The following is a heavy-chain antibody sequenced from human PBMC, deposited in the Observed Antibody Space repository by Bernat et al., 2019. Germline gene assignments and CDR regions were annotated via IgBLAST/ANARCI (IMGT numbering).Heavy chain of an antibody. CDR2: IYYSGST. Sequence: QVQLQESGPGLVKPSETLSLTCTVSGGPISSYYWSWIRQPPGKGLEWIGYIYYSGSTNYNPSLKSRVTIPVDTSKIQFSLKLSSVTDADTTVYYCARVQHYYDSSGYYDYWGQGTLVTVSS. CDR1: GGPISSYY. V-gene: IGHV4-59*08. D-gene: IGHD3-22*01. CDR3: ARVQHYYDSSGYYDY. J-gene: IGHJ4*02.